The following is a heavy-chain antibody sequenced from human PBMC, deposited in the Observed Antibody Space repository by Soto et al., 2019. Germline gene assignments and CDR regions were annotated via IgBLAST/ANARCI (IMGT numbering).Heavy chain of an antibody. CDR1: GYTFTGYY. CDR3: ARDLIGLIAVAGTSRNYYYYGMDV. V-gene: IGHV1-2*04. J-gene: IGHJ6*02. D-gene: IGHD6-19*01. Sequence: ASVNVSCKASGYTFTGYYMHWVRQAPGQGLEWMGWINPNSGGTNYAQKFQGWVTMTRDTSISTAYMELSRLRSDDTAVYYCARDLIGLIAVAGTSRNYYYYGMDVWGQGTTVTVSS. CDR2: INPNSGGT.